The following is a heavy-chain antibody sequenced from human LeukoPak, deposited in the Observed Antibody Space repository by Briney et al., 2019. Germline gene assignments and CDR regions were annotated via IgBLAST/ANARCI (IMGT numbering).Heavy chain of an antibody. CDR3: ARDSARIIDC. V-gene: IGHV4-30-4*01. CDR2: IYTSGMT. D-gene: IGHD1-26*01. J-gene: IGHJ4*02. Sequence: SETLSLTCTVSGGSISSDDYYWSWIRQPPGKGLEWIGYIYTSGMTYYNPSLKSRVSISVDTSKNQFSLKLSSVTAADTAVYNCARDSARIIDCWGQGTLVTVSS. CDR1: GGSISSDDYY.